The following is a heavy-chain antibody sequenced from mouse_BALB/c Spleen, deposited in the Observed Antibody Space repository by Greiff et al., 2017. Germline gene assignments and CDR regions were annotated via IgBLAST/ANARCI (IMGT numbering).Heavy chain of an antibody. Sequence: EVQRVESGGGLVKPGGSLKLSCAASGFTFSSYAMSWVRQTPEKRLEWVASISSGGSTYYPDSVKGRFTISRDNARNILYLQMSSLRSEDTAMYYCARGGNYRYDYAMDYWGQGTSVTVSS. CDR3: ARGGNYRYDYAMDY. D-gene: IGHD2-14*01. CDR2: ISSGGST. V-gene: IGHV5-6-5*01. J-gene: IGHJ4*01. CDR1: GFTFSSYA.